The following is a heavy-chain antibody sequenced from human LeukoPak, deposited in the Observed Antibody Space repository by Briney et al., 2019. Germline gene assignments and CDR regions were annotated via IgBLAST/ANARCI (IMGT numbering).Heavy chain of an antibody. CDR2: IWYDGSNK. CDR1: GFTFSGYG. Sequence: GGSLRLSCAASGFTFSGYGMHWVRQAPGKWLEWVAVIWYDGSNKYYADSVKGRFTISRDNSKNTLYLQMNSLRAEDTAVYYCANAQQPYGSRRARNWGQGTLVTVSS. V-gene: IGHV3-33*06. J-gene: IGHJ4*02. CDR3: ANAQQPYGSRRARN. D-gene: IGHD3-10*01.